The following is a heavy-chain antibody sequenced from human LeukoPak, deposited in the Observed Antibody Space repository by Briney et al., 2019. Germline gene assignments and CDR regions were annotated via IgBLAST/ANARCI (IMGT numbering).Heavy chain of an antibody. CDR1: GYTFSSYG. Sequence: GASVKVSCKASGYTFSSYGFAWVRQTPGQGLEWMGWISAYKGTTNFAEEFQGRVTMTTDTSTSTAYIELRSLRSDDTAVYYCARDEFGDIDYWGQGTLVTVSS. V-gene: IGHV1-18*01. D-gene: IGHD3-10*01. J-gene: IGHJ4*02. CDR2: ISAYKGTT. CDR3: ARDEFGDIDY.